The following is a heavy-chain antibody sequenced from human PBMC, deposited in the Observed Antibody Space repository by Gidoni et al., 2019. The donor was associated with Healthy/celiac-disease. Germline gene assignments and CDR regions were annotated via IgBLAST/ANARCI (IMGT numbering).Heavy chain of an antibody. CDR3: ARDRGYYYDSSGLTASGSYAFDI. D-gene: IGHD3-22*01. J-gene: IGHJ3*02. Sequence: EVQLVESGGGLVKPGGSLSLSCAASGFTFSSYSMNWVRQAPGKGLEWVSSISSSSSYIYYADSVKGRFTISRDNAKNSLYLQMNSLRAEDTAVYYCARDRGYYYDSSGLTASGSYAFDIWGQGTMVTVSS. CDR2: ISSSSSYI. CDR1: GFTFSSYS. V-gene: IGHV3-21*01.